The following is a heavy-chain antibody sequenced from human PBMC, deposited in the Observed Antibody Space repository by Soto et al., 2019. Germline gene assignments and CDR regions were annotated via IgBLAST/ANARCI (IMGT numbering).Heavy chain of an antibody. CDR2: MSPNSGNT. CDR1: GYTFTTFD. J-gene: IGHJ4*02. V-gene: IGHV1-8*01. D-gene: IGHD3-16*01. CDR3: ARGITQGYDY. Sequence: QVPLVQSGAEVEKPGASVKVSCRPSGYTFTTFDINWVRQAPGQGLEWMGWMSPNSGNTGYAQKFQGRVVMTRDTAISTANMELRSLTSEDTAVDNCARGITQGYDYWGQGTLVTVSS.